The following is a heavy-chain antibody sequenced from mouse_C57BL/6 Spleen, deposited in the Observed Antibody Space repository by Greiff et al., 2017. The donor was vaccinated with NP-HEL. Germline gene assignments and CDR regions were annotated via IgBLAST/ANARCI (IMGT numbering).Heavy chain of an antibody. CDR3: ARWGTTVVDFDY. CDR2: IYPGSGST. D-gene: IGHD1-1*01. V-gene: IGHV1-55*01. J-gene: IGHJ2*01. Sequence: QVHVKQSGAELVKPGASVKMSCKASGYTFTSYWITWVKQRPGQGLEWIGDIYPGSGSTNYNEKFKSKATLTVDTSSSTAYMQLSSLTSEDSAVYYCARWGTTVVDFDYWGQGTTLTVSS. CDR1: GYTFTSYW.